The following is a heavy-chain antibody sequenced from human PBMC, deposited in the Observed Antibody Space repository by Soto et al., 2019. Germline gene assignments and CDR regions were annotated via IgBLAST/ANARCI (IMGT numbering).Heavy chain of an antibody. D-gene: IGHD2-15*01. J-gene: IGHJ4*02. V-gene: IGHV3-48*01. CDR3: ARDKGRSPLDY. CDR2: ISSSSSTI. Sequence: EVQLVESGGGLVQPGGSLRLSCAAYGFTFSSYSMNWVRQAPGKGLEWVSYISSSSSTIYYADSVKGRFTISRDNAKNSLYLQMNSLRAEDTAVYYCARDKGRSPLDYWGQGTLVTVSS. CDR1: GFTFSSYS.